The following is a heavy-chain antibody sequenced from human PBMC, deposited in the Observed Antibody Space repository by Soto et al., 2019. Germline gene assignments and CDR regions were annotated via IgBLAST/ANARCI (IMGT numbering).Heavy chain of an antibody. J-gene: IGHJ5*02. CDR2: ISYDGSNK. V-gene: IGHV3-30-3*01. D-gene: IGHD3-9*01. CDR3: ARAGLRYFDWLLYGFDP. Sequence: LRLSCAASGFTFSSYAMHWVRQAPGKGLEWVAVISYDGSNKYYADSVKGRFTISRDNSKNTLYLQMNSLRAEDTAVYYCARAGLRYFDWLLYGFDPWGQGTLVTVSS. CDR1: GFTFSSYA.